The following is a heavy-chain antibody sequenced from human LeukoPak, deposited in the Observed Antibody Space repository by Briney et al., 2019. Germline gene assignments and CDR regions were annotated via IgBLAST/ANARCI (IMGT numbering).Heavy chain of an antibody. Sequence: PSQTLSLTCTVSGGSISSGDYYWSWIRQPPGKGLEWIGYIYYSGSTYYNPSLKSRVTISVDTSKNQFSLRLSSVTAADTAVYYCARESPGVVTDYWGQGTLVTVSS. CDR3: ARESPGVVTDY. D-gene: IGHD3-3*01. V-gene: IGHV4-30-4*08. CDR1: GGSISSGDYY. CDR2: IYYSGST. J-gene: IGHJ4*02.